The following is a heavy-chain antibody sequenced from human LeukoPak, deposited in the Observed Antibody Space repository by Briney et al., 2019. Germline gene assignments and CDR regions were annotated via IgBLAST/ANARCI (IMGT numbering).Heavy chain of an antibody. CDR2: ISYDGSNK. CDR1: GFTFSSYG. V-gene: IGHV3-30*18. J-gene: IGHJ6*03. Sequence: GSLRLSCAASGFTFSSYGLHWVRQAPGKGLERVAVISYDGSNKYYADSVKGRFTISRDNSKNTLYLQMNSLRAEDTAVYYCAKHPPSYYYYYYMDVWGKGTTVTVSS. CDR3: AKHPPSYYYYYYMDV.